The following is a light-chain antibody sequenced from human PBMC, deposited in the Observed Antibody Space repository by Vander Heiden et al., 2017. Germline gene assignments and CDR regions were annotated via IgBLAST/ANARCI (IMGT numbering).Light chain of an antibody. Sequence: DVLLTQTPLSLSVTSGQPASMSFKSSQRLLHSNGKTSSYWYLQKAGQPAHLLINEVDNRFPGVPDRFSGSGSETDFSLKISRVEEEDVGVYYYMEKIQLPVTFGGGTKLEIK. CDR3: MEKIQLPVT. CDR2: EVD. V-gene: IGKV2D-29*01. CDR1: QRLLHSNGKTS. J-gene: IGKJ4*01.